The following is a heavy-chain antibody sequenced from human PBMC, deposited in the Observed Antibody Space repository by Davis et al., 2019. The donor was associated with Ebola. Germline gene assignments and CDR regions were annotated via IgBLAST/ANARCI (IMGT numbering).Heavy chain of an antibody. D-gene: IGHD3-3*01. V-gene: IGHV3-66*01. J-gene: IGHJ3*02. CDR3: ARAATYYDFWSGAGDAFDI. Sequence: GESLKISCAASGFTVSSNYMSWVRQAPGKGLEWVSVIYSGGSTYYADSVKGRFTISRDNSKNTPYLQMNSLRAEDTAVYYCARAATYYDFWSGAGDAFDIWGQGTMVTVSS. CDR2: IYSGGST. CDR1: GFTVSSNY.